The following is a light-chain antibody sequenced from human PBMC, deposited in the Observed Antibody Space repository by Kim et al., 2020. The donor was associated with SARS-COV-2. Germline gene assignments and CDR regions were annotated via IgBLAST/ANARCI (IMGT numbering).Light chain of an antibody. Sequence: SAAVGDRVTITCRASKSVNTWLAWYRQRPGKAPELLISQASVLQSGVSSKFSGSGSGTEFTLTIDSLQPDDCATYYCQQYNFYRFTFGQGTKLEI. J-gene: IGKJ2*01. V-gene: IGKV1-5*03. CDR2: QAS. CDR3: QQYNFYRFT. CDR1: KSVNTW.